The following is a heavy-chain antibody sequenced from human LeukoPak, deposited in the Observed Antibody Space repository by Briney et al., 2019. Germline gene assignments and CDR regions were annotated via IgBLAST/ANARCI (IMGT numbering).Heavy chain of an antibody. CDR2: IYSDNT. D-gene: IGHD2-15*01. CDR1: GFTVSSNS. J-gene: IGHJ6*03. Sequence: GGSLRLSCTVSGFTVSSNSMSWVRQAPGKGLEWVSFIYSDNTHYSDSVKGRFTISRDNSKNTLYLQMNSLRAEDTAVYYCARPKKVVKGYRRDYYYYMDVWGKGTAVTISS. CDR3: ARPKKVVKGYRRDYYYYMDV. V-gene: IGHV3-53*01.